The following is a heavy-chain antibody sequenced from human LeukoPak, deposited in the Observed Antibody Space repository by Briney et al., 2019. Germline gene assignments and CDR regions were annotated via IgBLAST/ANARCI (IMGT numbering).Heavy chain of an antibody. Sequence: GGSLRLSCAASGFTFSSYVMHWVRQAPGEGLEWVAVISFDGSNKYYGDSLKGRFAISRDNSKSTLYLQMNSLRGEDMAIYYCARDFGWLSGFDYWGQGTLVTVSS. D-gene: IGHD3-9*01. CDR3: ARDFGWLSGFDY. J-gene: IGHJ4*02. V-gene: IGHV3-30*09. CDR2: ISFDGSNK. CDR1: GFTFSSYV.